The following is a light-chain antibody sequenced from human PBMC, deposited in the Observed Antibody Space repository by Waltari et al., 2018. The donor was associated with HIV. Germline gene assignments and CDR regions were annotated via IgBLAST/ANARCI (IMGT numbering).Light chain of an antibody. J-gene: IGLJ3*02. Sequence: QAGLTQPPSVSKDLRQTATLTCTGNSNNVGNQGAAWLQRHQGQPPKLLSYRNNNRPSGISERFSASRSGNTASLTITGLQPEDEADYYCSTWDSSLSAWVFGGGTKLTVL. CDR2: RNN. V-gene: IGLV10-54*04. CDR3: STWDSSLSAWV. CDR1: SNNVGNQG.